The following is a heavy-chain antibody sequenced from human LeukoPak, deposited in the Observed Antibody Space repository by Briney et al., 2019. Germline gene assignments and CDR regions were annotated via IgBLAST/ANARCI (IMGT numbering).Heavy chain of an antibody. CDR1: GFISTNYA. J-gene: IGHJ4*02. V-gene: IGHV3-23*01. CDR2: ISSNGAST. D-gene: IGHD6-6*01. CDR3: SKQAARRHFDY. Sequence: GGSLRLSCTASGFISTNYAMSWVRQAPGKGLEWVSTISSNGASTYFADSVQGRFTISRDNSKNTVYLQMNSLRAEDTAVYYCSKQAARRHFDYWGQGTLVTVSS.